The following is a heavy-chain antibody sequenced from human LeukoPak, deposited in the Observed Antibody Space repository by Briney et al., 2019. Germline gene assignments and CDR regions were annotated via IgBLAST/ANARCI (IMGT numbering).Heavy chain of an antibody. J-gene: IGHJ4*02. CDR2: IKQDGSQK. CDR3: ARDGNWNSPLPYYFDY. Sequence: PGGSLRLSCAASGFTFSSYWMSWVRQAPGKGLEWVANIKQDGSQKYYVDSVKGRFTISRDNSKNTLYLQMNSLRAEDTAVYYCARDGNWNSPLPYYFDYWGQGTLVTVSS. CDR1: GFTFSSYW. D-gene: IGHD1-7*01. V-gene: IGHV3-7*01.